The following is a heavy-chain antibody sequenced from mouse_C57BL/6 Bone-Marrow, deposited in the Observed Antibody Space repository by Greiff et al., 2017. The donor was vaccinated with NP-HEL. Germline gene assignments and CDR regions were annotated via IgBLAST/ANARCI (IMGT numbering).Heavy chain of an antibody. J-gene: IGHJ2*01. V-gene: IGHV1-55*01. D-gene: IGHD1-1*01. CDR1: GYTFTSYW. Sequence: QVQLQQPGAELVKPGASVKMSCKASGYTFTSYWITWVKQRPGQGLEWIGDIYPGSGSTNYNEKFKSKATLTVDTSSSTAYMQLSSLTSEDSAVYYGARRDSGPPLYYYGSDYWGQGTTLTVSS. CDR3: ARRDSGPPLYYYGSDY. CDR2: IYPGSGST.